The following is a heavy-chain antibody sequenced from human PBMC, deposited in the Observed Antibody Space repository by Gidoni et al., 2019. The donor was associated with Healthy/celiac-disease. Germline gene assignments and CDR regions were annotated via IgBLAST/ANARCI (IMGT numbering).Heavy chain of an antibody. J-gene: IGHJ6*02. CDR3: ARGLPYGSGSYNYYYYGMDV. CDR2: IYPGDSDT. Sequence: EVQLVQSGAEVKKPGESLKISCKGSGYSFTSYWIGWVRQMPWKGLEWMGLIYPGDSDTRYSPSFQGQVTISADKSISTAYLQWSSLKASDTAMYYCARGLPYGSGSYNYYYYGMDVWGQGTTVTVSS. CDR1: GYSFTSYW. V-gene: IGHV5-51*01. D-gene: IGHD3-10*01.